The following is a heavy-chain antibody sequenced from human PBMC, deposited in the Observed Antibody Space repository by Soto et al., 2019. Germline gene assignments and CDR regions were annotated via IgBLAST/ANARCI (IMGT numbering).Heavy chain of an antibody. V-gene: IGHV3-53*02. CDR2: IHSDGST. CDR1: GFTVSDS. CDR3: PRDASAPFDS. J-gene: IGHJ4*02. Sequence: EVQLVETGGGLIQPGGSLKLSCSVAGFTVSDSMGWVRQAPGKGLECVSFIHSDGSTHYTDSVRGRFTISRDNSKNTLYLKWDRLRVDDPAVNFCPRDASAPFDSWGQGTLVTFS. D-gene: IGHD6-19*01.